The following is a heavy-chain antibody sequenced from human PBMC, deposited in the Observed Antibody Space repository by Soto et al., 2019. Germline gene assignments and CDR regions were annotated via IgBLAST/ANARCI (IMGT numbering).Heavy chain of an antibody. CDR2: INEDSTYI. J-gene: IGHJ6*03. V-gene: IGHV3-21*02. CDR1: GFAFNTYS. Sequence: EVQLVESGGGLVKPGGSLRLSCTASGFAFNTYSMNWVLQAPGKGLEWVSSINEDSTYIYYADSLRGRITISRDNAKDSLFLQMNSLTPDDTAVYYCVRDLGRYFRSGYMDLWGDGATVTVSS. CDR3: VRDLGRYFRSGYMDL. D-gene: IGHD3-9*01.